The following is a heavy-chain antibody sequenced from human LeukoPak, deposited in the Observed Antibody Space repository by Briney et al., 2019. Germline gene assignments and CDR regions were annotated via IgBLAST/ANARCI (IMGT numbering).Heavy chain of an antibody. CDR1: GGSFTDYY. D-gene: IGHD1-1*01. CDR3: ARAGRGTSSRALDY. V-gene: IGHV4-34*01. Sequence: PSETLSLTCAISGGSFTDYYWRGIRQPPGKGLEWIGDINDSGSTNSSPSLKSRVVISLDTSKSQLSLKLSPVTAAHTATYFCARAGRGTSSRALDYWGQGTLVTVSS. CDR2: INDSGST. J-gene: IGHJ4*02.